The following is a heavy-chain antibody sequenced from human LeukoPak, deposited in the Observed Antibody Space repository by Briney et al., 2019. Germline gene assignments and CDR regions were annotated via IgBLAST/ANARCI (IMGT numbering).Heavy chain of an antibody. CDR1: GESFTSYW. J-gene: IGHJ4*02. Sequence: GEALKMVGKGPGESFTSYWIGWVRQIPGKGLELMGIIYPGDSDTRYSTSFQGQVTISADKSISTAYLQWSSLKASDTAMYYCARPYGDYHYFDYWGQGTLVTVSS. CDR2: IYPGDSDT. D-gene: IGHD4-17*01. V-gene: IGHV5-51*01. CDR3: ARPYGDYHYFDY.